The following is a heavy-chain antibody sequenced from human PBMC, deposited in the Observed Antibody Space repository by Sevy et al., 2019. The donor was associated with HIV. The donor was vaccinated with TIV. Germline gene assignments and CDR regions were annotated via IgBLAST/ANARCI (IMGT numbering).Heavy chain of an antibody. CDR2: ISAYNGNT. CDR3: AREKAGTAYYYGMDV. Sequence: ASVKVSCKASGYTFTSYGISWVRQAPGQGLEWMGWISAYNGNTNYAQKLQGRVTMTTDTSTSTAYMGLRSLRSDDTAVYYCAREKAGTAYYYGMDVWGQGTTVTVSS. CDR1: GYTFTSYG. V-gene: IGHV1-18*01. D-gene: IGHD1-7*01. J-gene: IGHJ6*02.